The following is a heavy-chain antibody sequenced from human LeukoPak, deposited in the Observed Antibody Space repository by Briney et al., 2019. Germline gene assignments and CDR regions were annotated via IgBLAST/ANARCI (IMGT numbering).Heavy chain of an antibody. Sequence: GGSLRLPCAASGFTFSSYSMNWVRQAPGKGLEWVSSISSSSSYIYYADSVKGRFTIPRDNAKNSLYLQMNSLRAEDTAVYYCARGKVATIFFDYWGQGTLVTVSS. CDR3: ARGKVATIFFDY. D-gene: IGHD5-12*01. J-gene: IGHJ4*02. V-gene: IGHV3-21*01. CDR2: ISSSSSYI. CDR1: GFTFSSYS.